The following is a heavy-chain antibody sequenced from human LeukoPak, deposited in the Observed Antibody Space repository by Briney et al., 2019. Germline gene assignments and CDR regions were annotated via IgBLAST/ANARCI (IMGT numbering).Heavy chain of an antibody. Sequence: GGSLRLSCSASGFTFSSYGMHWVRQAPGKGLEWVAVISYDGSNKYYADSVKGRFTISRDNSKNTLYLQMNSLRAEDTAVYYCAKAVTRWGKNYERADYWGQGTLVTVSS. D-gene: IGHD3-22*01. CDR3: AKAVTRWGKNYERADY. J-gene: IGHJ4*02. V-gene: IGHV3-30*18. CDR1: GFTFSSYG. CDR2: ISYDGSNK.